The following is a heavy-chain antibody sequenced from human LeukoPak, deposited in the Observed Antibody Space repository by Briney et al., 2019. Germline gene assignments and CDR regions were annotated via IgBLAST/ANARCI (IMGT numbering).Heavy chain of an antibody. CDR3: AKQSAGSAAWYSLHYDF. V-gene: IGHV3-23*01. J-gene: IGHJ4*02. CDR1: GFTLSSYA. CDR2: VDGGGGGT. D-gene: IGHD6-13*01. Sequence: GSLRLSCAASGFTLSSYAMTWVRQAPGRGLEWVSSVDGGGGGTYYADSVKGRFTISRDNSKDTLYLQMNGLRAEDTAVYFCAKQSAGSAAWYSLHYDFWGQGTLVTVSS.